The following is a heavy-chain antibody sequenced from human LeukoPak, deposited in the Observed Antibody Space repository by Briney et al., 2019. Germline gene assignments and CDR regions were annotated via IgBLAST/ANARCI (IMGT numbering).Heavy chain of an antibody. CDR1: GGSISSGSYY. CDR2: IYTSGST. Sequence: PSETLSLTCTVSGGSISSGSYYWSWIRQPAGKGLEWIGRIYTSGSTNYSPSLKSRVTISVDTSKNQFSLKLSSVTAADTAVYYCARGRKGYYFDYWGQGTLVTVSS. D-gene: IGHD1-14*01. CDR3: ARGRKGYYFDY. V-gene: IGHV4-61*02. J-gene: IGHJ4*02.